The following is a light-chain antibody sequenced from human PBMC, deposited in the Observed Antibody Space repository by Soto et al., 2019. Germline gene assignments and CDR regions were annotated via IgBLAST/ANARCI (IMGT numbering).Light chain of an antibody. J-gene: IGLJ1*01. V-gene: IGLV2-14*01. Sequence: QSVLTQPASVSGSPGQSITISCTVTSSDVGGNKYVSWYQQYPGKVPKLLINKVTNRPSGVSYRFSGSKSGNTASLTISALLAEDEADYFCASSTSDSLYVFGTGTKVTVL. CDR3: ASSTSDSLYV. CDR2: KVT. CDR1: SSDVGGNKY.